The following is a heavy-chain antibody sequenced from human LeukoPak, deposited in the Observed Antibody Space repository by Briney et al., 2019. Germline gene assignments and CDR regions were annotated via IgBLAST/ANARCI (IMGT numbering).Heavy chain of an antibody. CDR2: INPNSGGT. Sequence: ASVKVSCKASGYTFTGYYMHWVRQAPGQGLEWMGWINPNSGGTNYAQKFQGRVTMTRDTSISTAYMELSRLRSDDTAVYYCARVELSRSITMVRGVIPYWGQRTLVTVSS. J-gene: IGHJ4*02. CDR3: ARVELSRSITMVRGVIPY. V-gene: IGHV1-2*02. CDR1: GYTFTGYY. D-gene: IGHD3-10*01.